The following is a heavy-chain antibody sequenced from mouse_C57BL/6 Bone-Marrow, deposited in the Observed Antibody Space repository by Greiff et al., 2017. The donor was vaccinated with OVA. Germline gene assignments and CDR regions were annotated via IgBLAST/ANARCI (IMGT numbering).Heavy chain of an antibody. Sequence: VQLQQSGPELVKPGASVKISCKASGYSFTDYNMNWVKQSNGKSLEWIGVINPNYGTTSYNQKFKGKATLTVDQSSSTAYMQLNSLTSEDSAVYYCARRVGGNYEWYWYFDVWGTGTTVTVSS. D-gene: IGHD2-1*01. CDR3: ARRVGGNYEWYWYFDV. V-gene: IGHV1-39*01. J-gene: IGHJ1*03. CDR2: INPNYGTT. CDR1: GYSFTDYN.